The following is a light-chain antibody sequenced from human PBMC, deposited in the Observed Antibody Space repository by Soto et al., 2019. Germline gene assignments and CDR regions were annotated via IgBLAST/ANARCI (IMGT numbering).Light chain of an antibody. CDR1: QTVRSTS. CDR2: GAS. CDR3: QQYCSSPWT. J-gene: IGKJ1*01. Sequence: EIVLTQSPGTLSLSPGEGATLSCRASQTVRSTSLAWYQRRPGQAPRLLIYGASTRATGIPDRFSGSGSETDFTLTINRLEPEDFAVYYCQQYCSSPWTFRQGTKVEIK. V-gene: IGKV3-20*01.